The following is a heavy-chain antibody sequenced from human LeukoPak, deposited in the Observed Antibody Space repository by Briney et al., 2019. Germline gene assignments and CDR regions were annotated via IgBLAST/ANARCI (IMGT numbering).Heavy chain of an antibody. J-gene: IGHJ4*02. CDR1: RDSVIAHY. V-gene: IGHV1-2*02. Sequence: ASVKDSCKPSRDSVIAHYLYSVRQAPGQGLEWMGWINPNSGGANYAQKFQGRVTMTRDASMSTAYMELSRLRSDDTGVYYCARGYETFGELVFEYWGQGTLVTVSS. CDR2: INPNSGGA. CDR3: ARGYETFGELVFEY. D-gene: IGHD3-10*01.